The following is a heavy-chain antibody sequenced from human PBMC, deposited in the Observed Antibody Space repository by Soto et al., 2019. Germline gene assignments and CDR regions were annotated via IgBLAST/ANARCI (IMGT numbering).Heavy chain of an antibody. CDR1: GFTLSSRW. V-gene: IGHV3-74*01. D-gene: IGHD2-15*01. J-gene: IGHJ4*02. Sequence: EVQLVESGGGLVQPGESLRLSCAASGFTLSSRWMHWVRQAPGKGLVWVSRIKTDGSSTSYADSVKGRFTISRDNAKNTLYLQMNSLRAEDTAMYYCARDQDTVGQAVFDSWGQGTLVTVSS. CDR3: ARDQDTVGQAVFDS. CDR2: IKTDGSST.